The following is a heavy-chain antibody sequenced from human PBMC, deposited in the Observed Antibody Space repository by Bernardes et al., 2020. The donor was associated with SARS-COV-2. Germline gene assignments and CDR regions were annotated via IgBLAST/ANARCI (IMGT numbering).Heavy chain of an antibody. CDR2: ITGRDSSA. V-gene: IGHV3-23*01. Sequence: GGSLRLSCAASGFTFSSYAMSWVRQAPGKGLEYISTITGRDSSAHYADSVKGRFTISRDNSKNTLWLQINSLRAEDTGVYYCAKDKGGHSWYYYGMDIWGQGTTVTVSS. J-gene: IGHJ6*02. CDR3: AKDKGGHSWYYYGMDI. CDR1: GFTFSSYA. D-gene: IGHD2-21*02.